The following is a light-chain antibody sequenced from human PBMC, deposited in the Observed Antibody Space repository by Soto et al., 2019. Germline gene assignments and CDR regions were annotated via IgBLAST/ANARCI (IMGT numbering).Light chain of an antibody. V-gene: IGKV3-20*01. CDR2: GAS. CDR1: QSFSSNF. Sequence: EIVLTQSPGTLSLSPGERATLSCRASQSFSSNFLAWYQQKPGQAPRLLIYGASSRATGIPDRISGSGSWTDVTPTISRLEPEDFAVYYCHQYDGSSFHTFGQGTKLEIK. J-gene: IGKJ2*01. CDR3: HQYDGSSFHT.